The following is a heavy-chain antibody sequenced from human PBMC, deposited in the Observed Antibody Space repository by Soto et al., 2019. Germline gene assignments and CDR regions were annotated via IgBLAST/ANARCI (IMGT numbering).Heavy chain of an antibody. CDR1: GFTFSGSA. Sequence: EVQLVESGGGLVQPGGSLKLYCAASGFTFSGSAMHWVRQASGKGLEWVGRIRSKANSYATEYGASVKGRFTISRDDSKNTAYLQMNSLKIEDTAVYYYTVEGSGSNRYWGQGTLVTVSS. V-gene: IGHV3-73*01. D-gene: IGHD3-10*01. CDR2: IRSKANSYAT. J-gene: IGHJ4*02. CDR3: TVEGSGSNRY.